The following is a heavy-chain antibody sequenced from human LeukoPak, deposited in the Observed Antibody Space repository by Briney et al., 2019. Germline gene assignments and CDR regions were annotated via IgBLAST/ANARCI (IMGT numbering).Heavy chain of an antibody. D-gene: IGHD3-10*01. CDR2: ISSNGGST. V-gene: IGHV3-64D*06. CDR1: GFTFSSYA. Sequence: GGSLRLSCSASGFTFSSYAMHWVRQAPGKGLEYLSAISSNGGSTYYADSVKGRFTISRDNSKNTLYLQMSSLRAEDTAVYYCVKDWDYYGSGSYYNWGQGTLVTVSS. CDR3: VKDWDYYGSGSYYN. J-gene: IGHJ4*02.